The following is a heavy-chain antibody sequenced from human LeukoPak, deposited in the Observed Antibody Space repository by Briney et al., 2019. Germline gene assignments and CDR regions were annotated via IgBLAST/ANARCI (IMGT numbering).Heavy chain of an antibody. J-gene: IGHJ4*02. CDR2: IRYKGNSYAT. CDR1: GLTFSGST. Sequence: GGSLRLSCAASGLTFSGSTIHWVRQTSGKGLEWVGRIRYKGNSYATGYAASVKGRFTISRDDSKNTAYLQMNSLKTEDTAVYYCTSRSSTFGGVIDLDYWGQGTLVTVSS. D-gene: IGHD3-16*02. V-gene: IGHV3-73*01. CDR3: TSRSSTFGGVIDLDY.